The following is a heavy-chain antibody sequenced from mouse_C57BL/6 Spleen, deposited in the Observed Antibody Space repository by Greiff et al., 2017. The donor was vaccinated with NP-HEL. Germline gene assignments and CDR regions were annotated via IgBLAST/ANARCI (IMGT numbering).Heavy chain of an antibody. CDR1: GYTFTDYN. V-gene: IGHV1-18*01. Sequence: EVQLQQSGPELVKPGASVKIPCKASGYTFTDYNMDWVKQSHGKSLEWIGDINPNNGGTIYNQKFKGKATLTVDKSSSTSYMELRSLTSEDTAVYSCARVHDYDVYYYAMDYGGQGTSVTVSS. J-gene: IGHJ4*01. CDR3: ARVHDYDVYYYAMDY. CDR2: INPNNGGT. D-gene: IGHD2-4*01.